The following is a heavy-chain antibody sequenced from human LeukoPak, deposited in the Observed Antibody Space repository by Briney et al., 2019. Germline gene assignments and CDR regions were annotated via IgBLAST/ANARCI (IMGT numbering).Heavy chain of an antibody. CDR1: GYSISSGYY. Sequence: SETLSLTCTVSGYSISSGYYWGWIRQPPGKGLEWIGSIYYSGSTYYNPSLKSRVTISVDTSKNQFSLKLSSVTAADTAVYYCARGPHIVVVTAIHPFDYWGQGTLVTVSS. CDR3: ARGPHIVVVTAIHPFDY. V-gene: IGHV4-38-2*02. CDR2: IYYSGST. J-gene: IGHJ4*02. D-gene: IGHD2-21*02.